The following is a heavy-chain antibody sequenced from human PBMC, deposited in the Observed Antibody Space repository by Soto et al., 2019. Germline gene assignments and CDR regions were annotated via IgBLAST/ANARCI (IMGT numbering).Heavy chain of an antibody. CDR1: GGTFSSYT. V-gene: IGHV1-69*02. J-gene: IGHJ5*02. CDR2: IIPILGIA. D-gene: IGHD6-13*01. Sequence: QVQLVRSGAEVKKPWSSVKVSCKASGGTFSSYTISWVRQAPGQGLEWMGRIIPILGIANYAQKFQGRVTITADKSTSTAYTELSSLRSEDTAVYYCARKGSSWSHWFDPWGQGTLVTVSS. CDR3: ARKGSSWSHWFDP.